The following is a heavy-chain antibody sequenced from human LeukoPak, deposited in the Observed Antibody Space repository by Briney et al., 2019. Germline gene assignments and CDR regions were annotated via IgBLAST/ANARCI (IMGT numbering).Heavy chain of an antibody. D-gene: IGHD6-13*01. CDR3: ARIRYSSSCTDF. V-gene: IGHV3-7*01. J-gene: IGHJ4*02. Sequence: PGGSLRLSCAASGFTFSHYWMSWVRQAPGKGLEWVANIKEDGSVKYYVDSVRGRFTVSRDNAKNSVYLQMNSLRAEDTAVYYCARIRYSSSCTDFWGQGTLVTVSS. CDR2: IKEDGSVK. CDR1: GFTFSHYW.